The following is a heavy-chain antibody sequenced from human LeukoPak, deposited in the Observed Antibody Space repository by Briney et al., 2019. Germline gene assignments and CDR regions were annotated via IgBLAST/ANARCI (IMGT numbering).Heavy chain of an antibody. J-gene: IGHJ6*03. D-gene: IGHD3-10*01. CDR2: IIPIFGTA. V-gene: IGHV1-69*13. CDR1: GGTFSSYA. CDR3: ARAYYGSGSYYNVYYYYYMDV. Sequence: GASVKVSCKASGGTFSSYAISWVRLAPGQGLEWMGGIIPIFGTANYAQKFQGRVTITADESTSTACMELSSLRSEDTAVYYCARAYYGSGSYYNVYYYYYMDVWGKGTTVTVSS.